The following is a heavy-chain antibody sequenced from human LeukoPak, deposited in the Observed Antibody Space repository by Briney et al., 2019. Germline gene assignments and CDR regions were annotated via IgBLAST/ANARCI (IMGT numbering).Heavy chain of an antibody. CDR3: ARGYCTNGVCSSDYFDY. CDR1: GGSISSGGYY. Sequence: SQTLSLTCTVSGGSISSGGYYWDWLRQHPGKGLEWIGYIYNSGSTYYNPSLKSRSTISLDTSKNQISLKLSSVIAADTAVYYCARGYCTNGVCSSDYFDYWGQGTLVTVSS. CDR2: IYNSGST. J-gene: IGHJ4*02. D-gene: IGHD2-8*01. V-gene: IGHV4-31*03.